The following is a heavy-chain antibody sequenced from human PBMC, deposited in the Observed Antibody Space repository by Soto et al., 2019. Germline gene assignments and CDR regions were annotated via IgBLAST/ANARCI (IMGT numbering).Heavy chain of an antibody. CDR1: GLTFSNYW. CDR3: AREDDNWFDP. V-gene: IGHV3-7*03. J-gene: IGHJ5*02. CDR2: INQDGGAK. Sequence: GSLRLSCAVSGLTFSNYWMSWVRQAPGQGLEWVANINQDGGAKYYVDSVKGRFTISRDNAKNSLYLQMNSLRAEDTAVYYCAREDDNWFDPWGQGTLVTVSS.